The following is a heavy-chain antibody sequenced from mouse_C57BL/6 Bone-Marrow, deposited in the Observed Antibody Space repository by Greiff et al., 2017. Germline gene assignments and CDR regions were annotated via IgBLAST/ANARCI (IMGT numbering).Heavy chain of an antibody. CDR1: GFNIKDDY. D-gene: IGHD2-5*01. J-gene: IGHJ3*01. CDR2: IDPENGDT. Sequence: VQLQQSGAELVRPGASVKLSCTASGFNIKDDYMHWVKQRPEQGLEWIGWIDPENGDTEYASKFQGKATITADTSSNTAYLQLSSLTSEDTAVYYRTTNYSNSFAYWGQGTLVTVSA. CDR3: TTNYSNSFAY. V-gene: IGHV14-4*01.